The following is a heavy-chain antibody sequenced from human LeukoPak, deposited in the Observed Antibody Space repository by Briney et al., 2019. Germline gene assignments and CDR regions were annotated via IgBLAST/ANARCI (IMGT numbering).Heavy chain of an antibody. CDR2: IYYSGST. CDR1: GGSNSSYY. D-gene: IGHD4-17*01. CDR3: ARVRVYGDNYFDY. J-gene: IGHJ4*02. V-gene: IGHV4-59*01. Sequence: PSETLSLTCTVSGGSNSSYYWSWIRQPPGKGLEWIGYIYYSGSTNYNPSLKSRVTISVDTSKNQFSLKLYSVTAADTAVYYCARVRVYGDNYFDYWGQGTLVTVSS.